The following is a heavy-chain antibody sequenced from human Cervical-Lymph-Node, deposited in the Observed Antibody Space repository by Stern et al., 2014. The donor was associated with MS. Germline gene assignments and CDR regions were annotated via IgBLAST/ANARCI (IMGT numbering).Heavy chain of an antibody. CDR2: IITSGATT. CDR3: ARLFGTHPMESNTWTGYFDY. Sequence: QVQLVQSGAEVREPGASVKVSCKASGYNFINNYINWVRQAPGQGLEWMGMIITSGATTTYAQHFQGRITMTRDTSTSTVYMELSSLRSEDTAVYYCARLFGTHPMESNTWTGYFDYWGQGTLVTVSS. CDR1: GYNFINNY. D-gene: IGHD1-1*01. J-gene: IGHJ4*02. V-gene: IGHV1-46*03.